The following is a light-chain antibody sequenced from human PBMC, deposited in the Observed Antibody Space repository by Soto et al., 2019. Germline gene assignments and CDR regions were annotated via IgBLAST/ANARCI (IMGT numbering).Light chain of an antibody. Sequence: EIVLIQSPATLSLSAGERATLSFMGSQIVVSYLSLYQHKPGQAPRLLISDASNRATGIPARFSGRGSETDFTLTISSLEPEDSAAYYCQQRSNWPSLTFGGGTKVDIK. CDR3: QQRSNWPSLT. J-gene: IGKJ4*01. CDR1: QIVVSY. V-gene: IGKV3-11*01. CDR2: DAS.